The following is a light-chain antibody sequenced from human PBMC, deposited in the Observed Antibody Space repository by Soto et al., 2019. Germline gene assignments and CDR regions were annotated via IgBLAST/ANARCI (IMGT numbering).Light chain of an antibody. CDR2: GAS. J-gene: IGKJ5*01. CDR3: RQYVSPPIT. Sequence: EIVLTQSPGTLSLSPGERATLSCRASQSVTSSYLAWYQQKPGQAPRLLIYGASSGATGIPDRFSGSGSGTDFTLTISRLEPEDFAVYYCRQYVSPPITFGQGTRLEIK. V-gene: IGKV3-20*01. CDR1: QSVTSSY.